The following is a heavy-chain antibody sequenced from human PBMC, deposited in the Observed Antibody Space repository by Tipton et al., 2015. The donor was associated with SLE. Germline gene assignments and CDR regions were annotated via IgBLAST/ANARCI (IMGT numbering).Heavy chain of an antibody. J-gene: IGHJ4*02. D-gene: IGHD6-13*01. CDR1: GYTFTGHY. Sequence: QSGAEVKKPGASVKVSCKASGYTFTGHYIHWVRQAPGQGLEWVGRINPNGGGASHGRKFQGRVTMTGDTSTSTIYMELSSLRSEDTAVYYCARDGGSIAVAEDWGQGTLVTVSS. CDR3: ARDGGSIAVAED. CDR2: INPNGGGA. V-gene: IGHV1-46*01.